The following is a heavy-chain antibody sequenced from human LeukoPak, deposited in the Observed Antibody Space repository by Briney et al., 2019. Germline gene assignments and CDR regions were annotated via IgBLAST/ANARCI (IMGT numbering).Heavy chain of an antibody. CDR2: ISGSGART. CDR3: AKGSREWELLDAFDI. J-gene: IGHJ3*02. V-gene: IGHV3-23*01. Sequence: GGSLRLSCAASGFTFSSYGMTWVGQAPGKGLDWVSGISGSGARTDYADSMKGRFTISRDNAKNTLYLQMNSLRAEDTAVYYCAKGSREWELLDAFDIWGQGTMVTVSS. D-gene: IGHD1-26*01. CDR1: GFTFSSYG.